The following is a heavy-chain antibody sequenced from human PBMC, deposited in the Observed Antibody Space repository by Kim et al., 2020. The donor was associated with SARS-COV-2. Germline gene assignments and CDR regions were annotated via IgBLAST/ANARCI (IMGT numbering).Heavy chain of an antibody. Sequence: GGSLRLSCAASGFTFSSYSMNWVRQAPGKGLEWVSSISSSSSYIYYADSVKGRFTISRDNAKNSLYLQMNSLRAEDTAVYYCARAYGVVVVVAAGDYWGQGTLVTVSS. CDR1: GFTFSSYS. D-gene: IGHD2-15*01. CDR2: ISSSSSYI. J-gene: IGHJ4*02. V-gene: IGHV3-21*01. CDR3: ARAYGVVVVVAAGDY.